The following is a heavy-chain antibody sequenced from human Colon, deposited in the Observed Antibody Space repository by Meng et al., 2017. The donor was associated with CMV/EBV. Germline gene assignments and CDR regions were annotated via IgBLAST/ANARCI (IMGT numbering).Heavy chain of an antibody. Sequence: LHSGAEVKKPGASVKFSCKASGYTFTGYYMHWVRQAPGQGLEWMGWINPNSGGTNYAQKFQGRVTMTRDTSISTAYMELSRLRSDDTAVYYCATVSSGYYLYFQHWGQGTLVTVSS. D-gene: IGHD3-22*01. CDR1: GYTFTGYY. CDR3: ATVSSGYYLYFQH. J-gene: IGHJ1*01. CDR2: INPNSGGT. V-gene: IGHV1-2*02.